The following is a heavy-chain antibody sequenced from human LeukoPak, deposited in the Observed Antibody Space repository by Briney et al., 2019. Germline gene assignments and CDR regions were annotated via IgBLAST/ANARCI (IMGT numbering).Heavy chain of an antibody. CDR3: ARAAYCSGGSCYLWY. Sequence: SETLSLTCTVSGYSISSGYYWGWIRQPPGKGLEWIGSIYHSGITYYNPSLKSRVTISVDTSKTQFSLKLSSVTAADTAVYYCARAAYCSGGSCYLWYWGQGTLVTVSS. V-gene: IGHV4-38-2*02. CDR1: GYSISSGYY. J-gene: IGHJ4*02. CDR2: IYHSGIT. D-gene: IGHD2-15*01.